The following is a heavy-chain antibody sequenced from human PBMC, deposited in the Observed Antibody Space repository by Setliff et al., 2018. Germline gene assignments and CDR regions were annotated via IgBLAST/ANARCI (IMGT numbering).Heavy chain of an antibody. Sequence: GGSLRLSCVASGFSFSSYWMHWVRQVPGKGLVWVSRINSDESRRNYGGSVKGRFTISRDNAKNTLYLQMNSLRAEDTAVYYCARDREGDGNYYMDVWGKGTTVTVPS. CDR3: ARDREGDGNYYMDV. J-gene: IGHJ6*03. V-gene: IGHV3-74*01. D-gene: IGHD1-1*01. CDR2: INSDESRR. CDR1: GFSFSSYW.